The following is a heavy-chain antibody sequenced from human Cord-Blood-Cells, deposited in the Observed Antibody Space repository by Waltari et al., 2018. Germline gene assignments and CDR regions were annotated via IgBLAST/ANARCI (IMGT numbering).Heavy chain of an antibody. CDR3: ARALGQQQLAERVFQAYGMDV. J-gene: IGHJ6*02. CDR1: GGTFSSYA. V-gene: IGHV1-69*01. CDR2: IIPIFGTA. Sequence: QVQLVQSGAEVKKPGSSVKVSCKASGGTFSSYAISWVRQAPGQRLEWMGGIIPIFGTANYAQKFQGRVTITADESTSTAYMELSSLRSEDTAVYYCARALGQQQLAERVFQAYGMDVWGQGTTVTVSS. D-gene: IGHD6-13*01.